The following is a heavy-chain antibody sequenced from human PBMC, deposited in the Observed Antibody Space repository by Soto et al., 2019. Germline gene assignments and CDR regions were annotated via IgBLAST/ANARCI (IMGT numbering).Heavy chain of an antibody. CDR1: GFTFSGYW. Sequence: GGSLRLSCAGSGFTFSGYWMTWVRQPPGKGLEWVASVNQDGTQKFYVDSVKGRFTVSRDNAQNSLFLQMISLRADDTAVYYCAKDQTPGYAADWAVGYYFHFWGQGTLVTVSS. CDR2: VNQDGTQK. CDR3: AKDQTPGYAADWAVGYYFHF. V-gene: IGHV3-7*03. J-gene: IGHJ4*02. D-gene: IGHD3-9*01.